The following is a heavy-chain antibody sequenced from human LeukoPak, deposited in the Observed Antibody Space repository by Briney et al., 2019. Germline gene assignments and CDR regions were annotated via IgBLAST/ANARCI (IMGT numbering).Heavy chain of an antibody. CDR3: AKATGGHIVVVPAAFYY. CDR2: IWYDGSNK. J-gene: IGHJ4*02. D-gene: IGHD2-2*01. CDR1: GFTFSSYG. Sequence: GGSLRLSCAASGFTFSSYGMHWVRQAPGKGLEWVAVIWYDGSNKYYADSVKGRFTISRDNSKNTLYLQMNSLRAEDTAVYYCAKATGGHIVVVPAAFYYRGQGTLVTVSS. V-gene: IGHV3-30*02.